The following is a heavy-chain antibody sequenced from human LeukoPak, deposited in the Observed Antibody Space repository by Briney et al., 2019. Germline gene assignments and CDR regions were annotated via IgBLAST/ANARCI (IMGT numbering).Heavy chain of an antibody. J-gene: IGHJ4*02. CDR1: GFTFSNYW. CDR3: ARNHYGSVDD. D-gene: IGHD3-10*01. CDR2: VNGDGSAT. V-gene: IGHV3-74*01. Sequence: GGSLRLSCAASGFTFSNYWMHWVRQAPGKGLVWVSRVNGDGSATNYADSVKGRFTISRDNAKNTLYLQMNSLRPEDTAVYYCARNHYGSVDDWGQGTLVTVSS.